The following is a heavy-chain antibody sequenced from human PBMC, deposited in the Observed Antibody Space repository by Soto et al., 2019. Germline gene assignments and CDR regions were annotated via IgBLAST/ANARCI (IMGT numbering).Heavy chain of an antibody. CDR2: ISYDGSNK. CDR1: GFTFSSYA. CDR3: ARVRGRRPWGRFDY. D-gene: IGHD3-16*01. V-gene: IGHV3-30-3*01. Sequence: VGSLRLSCAASGFTFSSYAMSWVRQAPGKGLEWVAVISYDGSNKYYADSVKGRFTISRDNSKNTLYLQMNSLRAEDTAVYYCARVRGRRPWGRFDYWGQGTLVTVSS. J-gene: IGHJ4*02.